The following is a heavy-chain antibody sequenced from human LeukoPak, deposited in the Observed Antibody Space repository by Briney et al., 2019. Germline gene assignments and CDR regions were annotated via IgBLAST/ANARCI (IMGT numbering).Heavy chain of an antibody. V-gene: IGHV1-3*04. CDR1: GYTFTSYA. Sequence: ASVKVSFRASGYTFTSYAMHWLRQPPAQRLEWMGWINTCNGNTKYSQKFQGRVTITRDTSESTAYMELSSLRSEDTAVYYCARAAMVRGSRLVDYWGQGTLVTVSS. CDR3: ARAAMVRGSRLVDY. CDR2: INTCNGNT. D-gene: IGHD3-10*01. J-gene: IGHJ4*02.